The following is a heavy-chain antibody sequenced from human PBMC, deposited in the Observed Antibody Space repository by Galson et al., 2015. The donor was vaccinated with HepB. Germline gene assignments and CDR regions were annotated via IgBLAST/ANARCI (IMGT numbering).Heavy chain of an antibody. Sequence: SVKVTCKASGYAFSGYYMNWVRRAPGQGLEWMGRINPNSGVTHYAQNFLGRVTMTSDTSISTAYLYLNRLRSDDTAVYYCAKMGSRAVPAARNWFDPWGQGTLVTVSS. D-gene: IGHD2-2*01. CDR3: AKMGSRAVPAARNWFDP. CDR1: GYAFSGYY. CDR2: INPNSGVT. V-gene: IGHV1-2*06. J-gene: IGHJ5*02.